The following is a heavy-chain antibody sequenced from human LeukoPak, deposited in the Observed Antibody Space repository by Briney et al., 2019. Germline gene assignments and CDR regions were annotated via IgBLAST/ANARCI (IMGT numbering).Heavy chain of an antibody. CDR3: ARVSMSTTKDS. Sequence: ASVKVSCKASGYTFSNSDVTWVRQAPGQGLEWRGWISAYNGDTHYAQKLQGRVAMTTDTSTSTAYMELRSLRSDDTAVYYCARVSMSTTKDSWGQGTLVTVSS. V-gene: IGHV1-18*01. CDR2: ISAYNGDT. J-gene: IGHJ4*02. D-gene: IGHD5-24*01. CDR1: GYTFSNSD.